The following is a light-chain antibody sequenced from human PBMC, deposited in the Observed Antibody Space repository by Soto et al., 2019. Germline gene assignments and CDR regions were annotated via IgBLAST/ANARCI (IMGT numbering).Light chain of an antibody. Sequence: EIVLTQSPGTLSLSPGERATLSCRASQSVSSNYLAWYQQKPDQAPRLLIYGASSRATGIPDRFSGSGSGTDFTLTISRLEPEDFAVYYCQQYGSSHPTFGGGTKVEIK. J-gene: IGKJ4*01. V-gene: IGKV3-20*01. CDR3: QQYGSSHPT. CDR1: QSVSSNY. CDR2: GAS.